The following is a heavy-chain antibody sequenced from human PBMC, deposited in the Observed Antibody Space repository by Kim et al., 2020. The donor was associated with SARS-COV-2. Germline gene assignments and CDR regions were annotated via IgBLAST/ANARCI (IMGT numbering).Heavy chain of an antibody. V-gene: IGHV4-59*13. CDR1: GGSISSYY. CDR2: IYYSGST. D-gene: IGHD3-16*01. J-gene: IGHJ5*02. CDR3: ARALAGWFDP. Sequence: SETLSLTCTVSGGSISSYYWSWIRQPPGKGLEWIGYIYYSGSTNYNPSLKSRVTISVDTSKNQFSLKLSSVTAADTAVYYCARALAGWFDPWGQGTLVTVSS.